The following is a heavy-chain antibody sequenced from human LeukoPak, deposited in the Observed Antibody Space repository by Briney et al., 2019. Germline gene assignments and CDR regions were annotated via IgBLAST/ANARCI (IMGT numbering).Heavy chain of an antibody. Sequence: SVKVSCKASGGTFSIYAISWVRQAPGQGLEWMGGIIPIFGTANYAQKFQGRVTITADKSTSTDYMELSSLRSEDTAVYYCARDIRLRHGEPLFDYWGQGTLVTVSS. V-gene: IGHV1-69*06. CDR3: ARDIRLRHGEPLFDY. CDR2: IIPIFGTA. J-gene: IGHJ4*02. D-gene: IGHD3-10*01. CDR1: GGTFSIYA.